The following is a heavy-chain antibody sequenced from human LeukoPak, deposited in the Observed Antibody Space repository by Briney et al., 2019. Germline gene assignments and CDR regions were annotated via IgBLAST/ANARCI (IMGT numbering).Heavy chain of an antibody. CDR2: MNPNSGNT. V-gene: IGHV1-8*03. CDR3: ARYFYYYYMDV. Sequence: ASVKVSCKASGYTFTSYDINWVRQATGQGLEWMGWMNPNSGNTGYAQKFQGRVTITRNTSISTAYMELSSLRFEDTAVYYCARYFYYYYMDVWGKGTTVTVSS. CDR1: GYTFTSYD. J-gene: IGHJ6*03.